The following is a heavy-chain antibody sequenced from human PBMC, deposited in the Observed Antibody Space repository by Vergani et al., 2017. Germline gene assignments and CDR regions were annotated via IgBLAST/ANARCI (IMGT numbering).Heavy chain of an antibody. CDR2: ISDRSASI. V-gene: IGHV3-48*01. CDR1: GFSFSNSN. CDR3: AKEAIVDYGFYFDH. J-gene: IGHJ4*02. Sequence: VQLAESGGGRVQPGRSLRLSCAASGFSFSNSNMNWVRQAPGKGLEWISYISDRSASIYYAASVRGRFTVSRDNARNSLSLQMNSLRAEDTAIYYCAKEAIVDYGFYFDHWGQGVLVTVSS. D-gene: IGHD4-17*01.